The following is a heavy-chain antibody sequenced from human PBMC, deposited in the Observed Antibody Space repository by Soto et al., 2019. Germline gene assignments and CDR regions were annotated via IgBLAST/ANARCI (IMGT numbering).Heavy chain of an antibody. J-gene: IGHJ3*02. D-gene: IGHD2-2*01. CDR2: IGTAGDT. CDR1: GFTFSSYD. Sequence: GGSLRLSCAASGFTFSSYDMHWVRQATGKGLEWVSAIGTAGDTYYPGSVKGRFTISRENAKNSLYLQMNSLRAGDTAVYYCSRRRGPAAFDIWGQGTMVTVSS. V-gene: IGHV3-13*04. CDR3: SRRRGPAAFDI.